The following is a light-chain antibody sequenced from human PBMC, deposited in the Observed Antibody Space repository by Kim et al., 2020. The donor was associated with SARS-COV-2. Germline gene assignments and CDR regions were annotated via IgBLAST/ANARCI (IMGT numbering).Light chain of an antibody. CDR3: QAWDSSTAWKV. CDR2: QDS. Sequence: PGQTASITCSGDKLGDKYACWYQQKPGQSPVLVIYQDSKRPSGIPERFSGSNSGNTATLTISGTQAMDEADYYCQAWDSSTAWKVFGGGTQLTVL. CDR1: KLGDKY. V-gene: IGLV3-1*01. J-gene: IGLJ2*01.